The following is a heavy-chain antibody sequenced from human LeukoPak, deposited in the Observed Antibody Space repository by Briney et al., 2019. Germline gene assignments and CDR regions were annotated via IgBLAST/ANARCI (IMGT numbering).Heavy chain of an antibody. J-gene: IGHJ4*02. CDR1: GYTFTTYA. V-gene: IGHV1-3*04. Sequence: ASVKVSCKPSGYTFTTYAIHWVRQAPGQRLEWMGWITTGNGDTKYSQKFQDRVTVTGDTSASTAYLELSSLRSEDTAVYYCARGGITLFFDYWGQGTLVTVSS. D-gene: IGHD3-10*01. CDR3: ARGGITLFFDY. CDR2: ITTGNGDT.